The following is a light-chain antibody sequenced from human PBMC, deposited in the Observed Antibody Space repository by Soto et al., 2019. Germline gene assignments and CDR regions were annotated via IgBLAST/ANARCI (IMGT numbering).Light chain of an antibody. J-gene: IGKJ2*01. V-gene: IGKV3-20*01. CDR2: GAS. CDR1: QSVDSNY. Sequence: ETVVTQSPGTLSLSPGERATLSCRASQSVDSNYLAWYQQKPGQSPRLLIYGASTRATGIPDRFSGSGSGTDLTLTISRLEPEDFAVYYCQQYGRTPYTFGQGTKLEIK. CDR3: QQYGRTPYT.